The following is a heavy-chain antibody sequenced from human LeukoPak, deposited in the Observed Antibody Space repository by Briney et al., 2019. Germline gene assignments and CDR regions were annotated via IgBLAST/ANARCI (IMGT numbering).Heavy chain of an antibody. Sequence: SVTVSFTASGGTFSSYAISWVRQAPGQGLEWMGGIIPIFGTANYAQKFQGRVTITADESTSTAYMELSSLRSEDTAVYYCARSSSGYSSGWYYFDYWGQGTLVTVSS. D-gene: IGHD6-19*01. V-gene: IGHV1-69*13. CDR1: GGTFSSYA. CDR2: IIPIFGTA. J-gene: IGHJ4*02. CDR3: ARSSSGYSSGWYYFDY.